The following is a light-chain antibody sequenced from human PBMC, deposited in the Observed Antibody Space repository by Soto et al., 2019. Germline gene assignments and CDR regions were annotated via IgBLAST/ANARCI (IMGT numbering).Light chain of an antibody. CDR2: WAS. Sequence: IVFTQSPDSLAVSLGERATINCKSSQSVLYSSNNKNYLAWYQQKPGQPPKLLIYWASTRESGVPDRFSGSGSGTDFSLTISSLQAEDVAVYYCQQYFSTPLTFGGGTKVDIK. CDR1: QSVLYSSNNKNY. V-gene: IGKV4-1*01. J-gene: IGKJ4*01. CDR3: QQYFSTPLT.